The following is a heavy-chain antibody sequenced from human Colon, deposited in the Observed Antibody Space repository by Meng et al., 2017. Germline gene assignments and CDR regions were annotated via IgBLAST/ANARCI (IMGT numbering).Heavy chain of an antibody. CDR2: LYWDETK. CDR3: VRREGGDIFEY. D-gene: IGHD3-10*01. Sequence: QVTLRESGPNLVKTTPDLAVNCTFPWFTLSTYGLGVGWVRPPTGKTLEWLGTLYWDETKRYNPSLKSRLTINRDTSTNQVVLTMTNMGPVDTATYYCVRREGGDIFEYWGQGALVTVSS. J-gene: IGHJ4*02. V-gene: IGHV2-5*02. CDR1: WFTLSTYGLG.